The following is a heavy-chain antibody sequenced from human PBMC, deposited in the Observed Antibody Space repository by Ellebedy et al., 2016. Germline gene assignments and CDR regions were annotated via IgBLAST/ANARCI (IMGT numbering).Heavy chain of an antibody. J-gene: IGHJ4*02. CDR3: ARVAHDYGSYFDY. Sequence: SETLSLXCAVSGGSISSSGYSWSWIRQPPGKGLEWIGYIYHSGSTYYNPSLKSRVTISVDRSKNQFSLKLSSVTAADTAVYYCARVAHDYGSYFDYWGQGTLVTVSS. D-gene: IGHD4-17*01. CDR2: IYHSGST. V-gene: IGHV4-30-2*01. CDR1: GGSISSSGYS.